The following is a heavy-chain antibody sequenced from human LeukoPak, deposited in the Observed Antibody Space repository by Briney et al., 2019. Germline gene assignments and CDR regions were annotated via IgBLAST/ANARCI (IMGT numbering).Heavy chain of an antibody. J-gene: IGHJ4*02. CDR1: GYTFIVYY. D-gene: IGHD5/OR15-5a*01. V-gene: IGHV1-2*02. Sequence: ASVRVSFKASGYTFIVYYLHWVGQAPGQGLEWMGWINPTSGGTNYAQKFQDRVTMTRDTSINTAYMELSRLTSDDTAVYYCARLVGLSTTASYWGQGTLVIVSS. CDR3: ARLVGLSTTASY. CDR2: INPTSGGT.